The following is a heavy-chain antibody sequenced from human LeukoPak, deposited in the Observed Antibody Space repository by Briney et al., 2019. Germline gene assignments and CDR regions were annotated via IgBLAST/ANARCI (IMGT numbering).Heavy chain of an antibody. CDR2: ITHNGGTQ. J-gene: IGHJ4*02. Sequence: GGSLRLSCEASGFTFGNYAIHWVRQVPGEGLEWVAIITHNGGTQYYADSVKGRFTISRDNSQSTVFLLMNSLRPEDTAVYYCARDAQSGAFSDFDYWGQGTLVTVSS. CDR1: GFTFGNYA. V-gene: IGHV3-30-3*01. CDR3: ARDAQSGAFSDFDY. D-gene: IGHD1-26*01.